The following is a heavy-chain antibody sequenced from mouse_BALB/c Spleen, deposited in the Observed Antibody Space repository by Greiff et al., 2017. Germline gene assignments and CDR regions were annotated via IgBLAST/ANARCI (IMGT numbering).Heavy chain of an antibody. V-gene: IGHV2-2*02. CDR2: IWSGGST. D-gene: IGHD1-1*01. Sequence: VMLVESGPGLVQPSQSLSITCTVSGFSLTSYGVHWVRQSPGKGLEWLGVIWSGGSTDYNAAFISRLSISKDNSKSQVFFKMNSLQANDTAIYYCARIYYPYWYFDVWGAGTTVTVSS. J-gene: IGHJ1*01. CDR1: GFSLTSYG. CDR3: ARIYYPYWYFDV.